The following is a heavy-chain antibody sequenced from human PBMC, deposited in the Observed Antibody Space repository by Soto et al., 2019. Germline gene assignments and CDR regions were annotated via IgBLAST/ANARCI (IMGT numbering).Heavy chain of an antibody. D-gene: IGHD3-10*01. Sequence: KPSETLSLTCAVSGYSMSSGYYWGWIRQPPGKGLEWIGSIYHSGSTYYKPSLKSRVTISVDTSKNQFSLKLSSVTAADTAVYYCAREDFAQKVDFTTMVLGSFYGMDVWGQGTTVTVSS. CDR3: AREDFAQKVDFTTMVLGSFYGMDV. CDR1: GYSMSSGYY. V-gene: IGHV4-38-2*02. J-gene: IGHJ6*02. CDR2: IYHSGST.